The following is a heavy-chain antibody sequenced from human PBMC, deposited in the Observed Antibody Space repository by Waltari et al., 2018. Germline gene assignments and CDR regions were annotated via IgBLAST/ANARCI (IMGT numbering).Heavy chain of an antibody. CDR3: AKDRQVGPTLPDY. CDR1: GFTFSSYG. CDR2: IRYDGSNK. J-gene: IGHJ4*01. V-gene: IGHV3-30*02. Sequence: QVQLVESGGGVVQPGGSLSLSCAASGFTFSSYGMPWVRQAPGKGLEWVAFIRYDGSNKYYADSMKGRFTISRDNSKNTLYLQMNSLRAEDTAVDYCAKDRQVGPTLPDYWGQGTLVTVSS. D-gene: IGHD1-26*01.